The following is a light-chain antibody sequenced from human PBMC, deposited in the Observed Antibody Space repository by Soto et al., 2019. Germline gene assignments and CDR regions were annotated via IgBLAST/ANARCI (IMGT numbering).Light chain of an antibody. CDR3: QQTYSTPPET. J-gene: IGKJ1*01. CDR1: QSISSY. V-gene: IGKV1-39*01. CDR2: AAS. Sequence: DMQMTQSPSSLSASLGDRVTITCRASQSISSYLNWYQQKPGKAPKLLIYAASNLQSGVPSRFSGSGYGTDFTLTITSLQPEDFATYYCQQTYSTPPETFGQGTKVEIK.